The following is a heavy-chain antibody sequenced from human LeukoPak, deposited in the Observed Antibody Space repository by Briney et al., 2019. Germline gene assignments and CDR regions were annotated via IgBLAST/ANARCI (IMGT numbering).Heavy chain of an antibody. CDR2: INPSGGST. J-gene: IGHJ4*02. Sequence: ASVKVSWKASGYTFTSYYMHWVRQAPGQGLEWMGIINPSGGSTSYAQKFQGRVTMTRDTSTSTVYMELSSLRSEDTAVYYCAREKNWNYDRGSNHDYWGQGTLVTVSS. CDR3: AREKNWNYDRGSNHDY. D-gene: IGHD1-7*01. V-gene: IGHV1-46*03. CDR1: GYTFTSYY.